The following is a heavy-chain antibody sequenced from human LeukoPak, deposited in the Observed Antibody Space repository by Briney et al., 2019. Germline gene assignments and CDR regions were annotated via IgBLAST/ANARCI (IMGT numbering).Heavy chain of an antibody. J-gene: IGHJ6*02. Sequence: GGSLRLSCAASGFTFSSYAMHWVRQAPGKGLEWVAVISYDGSNKYYADSVKGRFTISRDNSKNTLYLQMNSLRAEDTAVYYCARDSDIVASNYYYYYGMDVWGQGTTVTVSS. CDR2: ISYDGSNK. D-gene: IGHD5-12*01. CDR3: ARDSDIVASNYYYYYGMDV. CDR1: GFTFSSYA. V-gene: IGHV3-30-3*01.